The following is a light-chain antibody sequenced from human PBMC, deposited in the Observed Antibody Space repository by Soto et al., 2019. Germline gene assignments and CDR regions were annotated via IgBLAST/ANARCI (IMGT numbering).Light chain of an antibody. CDR2: DVT. V-gene: IGLV2-11*01. Sequence: QSALTQPRSVSGSPGQSVTISCTGTSSDVGGYNYVSWYQQHPGKAPKFMIYDVTNRPSGVPDRFAGSKSGNTASLTISGLQAEEEADYYCCSYAGNYVVFGGGTKLTVL. CDR3: CSYAGNYVV. CDR1: SSDVGGYNY. J-gene: IGLJ3*02.